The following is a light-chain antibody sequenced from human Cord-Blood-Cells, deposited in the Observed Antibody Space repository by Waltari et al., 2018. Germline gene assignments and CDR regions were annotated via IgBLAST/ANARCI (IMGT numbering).Light chain of an antibody. J-gene: IGKJ3*01. CDR1: QSISSY. CDR3: KQGYSTQIT. Sequence: DIQMTQSPSSLSTSVRDRVTITCRESQSISSYLNWYQQKSVKVPKFLVYAESSLQSGVPSRFSGSGSGTDFTLTIRSLHPDDFATYYCKQGYSTQITFGPGTKVDIK. CDR2: AES. V-gene: IGKV1-39*01.